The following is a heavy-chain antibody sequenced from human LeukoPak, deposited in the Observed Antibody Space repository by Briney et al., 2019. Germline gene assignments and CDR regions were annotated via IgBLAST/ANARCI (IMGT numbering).Heavy chain of an antibody. CDR3: ARVVRDSSGYFAFDI. V-gene: IGHV4-59*01. CDR2: IYYSGST. D-gene: IGHD3-22*01. Sequence: SETLSLTCTVSGGSISSYYWSWIRQPPGKGLEWIGYIYYSGSTNYNPSLKSRVTISVDTSKNQFSLKLSSVTAADTAVYYCARVVRDSSGYFAFDIWGQGTMVTVSS. CDR1: GGSISSYY. J-gene: IGHJ3*02.